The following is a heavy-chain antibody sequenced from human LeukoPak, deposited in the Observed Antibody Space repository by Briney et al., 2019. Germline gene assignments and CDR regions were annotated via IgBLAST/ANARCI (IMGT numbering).Heavy chain of an antibody. J-gene: IGHJ6*02. D-gene: IGHD6-6*01. CDR2: IIPILGIA. CDR1: GYTFTSYY. Sequence: ASVKVSCKASGYTFTSYYMHWVRQAPGQGLEWMGRIIPILGIANYAQKFQGRVTITADKSTSTAYMELSSLRSEDTAVYYCARLLLAARDYYYYGMDVWGQGTTVTVSS. CDR3: ARLLLAARDYYYYGMDV. V-gene: IGHV1-69*02.